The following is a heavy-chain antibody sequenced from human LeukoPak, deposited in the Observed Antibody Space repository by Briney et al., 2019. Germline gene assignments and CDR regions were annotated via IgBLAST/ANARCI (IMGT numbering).Heavy chain of an antibody. CDR2: IYHSGST. V-gene: IGHV4-38-2*02. J-gene: IGHJ4*02. Sequence: SSETLSLTCTVSGYSISSGYYWGWIRQPPGKGLEWIGSIYHSGSTNYNPSLKSRVTISVDASKNQFSLKLSSVTAADTAVYYCARDPFITIFGVVIRRDYWGQGTLVTVSS. CDR1: GYSISSGYY. D-gene: IGHD3-3*01. CDR3: ARDPFITIFGVVIRRDY.